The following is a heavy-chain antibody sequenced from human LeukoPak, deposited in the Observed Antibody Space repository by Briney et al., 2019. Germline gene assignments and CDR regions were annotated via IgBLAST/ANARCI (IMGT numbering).Heavy chain of an antibody. V-gene: IGHV1-24*01. CDR3: ATVSRPYYYYGMDV. D-gene: IGHD3-3*02. J-gene: IGHJ6*02. CDR1: GYTLTELS. CDR2: FDPEDGET. Sequence: ASVKVSCKVSGYTLTELSMHWVRQAPGKGLEWMGGFDPEDGETIYAQKFQGRVTMTEDTSTDTAYMELSSLRSEDTAVYYCATVSRPYYYYGMDVWGQGTTVTVSS.